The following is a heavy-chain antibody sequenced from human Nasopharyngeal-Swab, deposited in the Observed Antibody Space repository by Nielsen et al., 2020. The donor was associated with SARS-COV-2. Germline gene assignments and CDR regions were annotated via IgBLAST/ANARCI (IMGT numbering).Heavy chain of an antibody. CDR1: GYTFTGYY. J-gene: IGHJ3*02. CDR3: ARVIVVSGRGAFDI. Sequence: ASVKVSCEASGYTFTGYYMHWVRQAPGQGLEWMGRINPNSGGTNYAQKFQGRVTMTRDTSISTAYMELSRLRSDDTAVYYCARVIVVSGRGAFDIWGQGTMVTVSS. D-gene: IGHD1-26*01. V-gene: IGHV1-2*06. CDR2: INPNSGGT.